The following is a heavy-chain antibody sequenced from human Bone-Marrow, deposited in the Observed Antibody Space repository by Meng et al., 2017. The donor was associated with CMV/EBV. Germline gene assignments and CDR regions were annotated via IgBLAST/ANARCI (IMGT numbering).Heavy chain of an antibody. CDR1: GGSVSSGSYY. J-gene: IGHJ5*02. CDR3: ARGYSSSSNWLDP. D-gene: IGHD6-13*01. V-gene: IGHV4-61*01. CDR2: IYYSGST. Sequence: SETLSLTCTVSGGSVSSGSYYWSWIRQPPGKGLEWIGYIYYSGSTNYNPSLKSRVTISVDTSKNQFSLKLSSVTAADTAVYYCARGYSSSSNWLDPCGQGTLVTVSS.